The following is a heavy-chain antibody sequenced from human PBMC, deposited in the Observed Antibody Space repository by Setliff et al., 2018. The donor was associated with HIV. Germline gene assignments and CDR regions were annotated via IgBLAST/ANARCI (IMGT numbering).Heavy chain of an antibody. CDR2: IIPIFGTA. CDR1: GGTFSSYA. CDR3: ASGYSYGPPYYYYGMGV. V-gene: IGHV1-69*13. J-gene: IGHJ6*02. D-gene: IGHD5-18*01. Sequence: ASVKVSCKASGGTFSSYAISWVRQAPGQGLEWMGGIIPIFGTANYAQKFQGRVTITPDESTSTAYMELSSLRSEDTAVYYCASGYSYGPPYYYYGMGVWGQGTTVTVSS.